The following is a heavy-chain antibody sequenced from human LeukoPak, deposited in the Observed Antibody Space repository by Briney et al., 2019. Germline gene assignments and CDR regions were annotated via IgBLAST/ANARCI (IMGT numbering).Heavy chain of an antibody. J-gene: IGHJ4*02. D-gene: IGHD6-13*01. Sequence: PSETLSLTCTVSGGSISSYYWSWSRQPPGKGLEWIGYIYDNGGTNYNPSLKSRVTITVDTSKNQFSLNLRSLTAADTAVYYCARRSVEQLAFDYWGQGILVTVSS. CDR1: GGSISSYY. V-gene: IGHV4-59*08. CDR2: IYDNGGT. CDR3: ARRSVEQLAFDY.